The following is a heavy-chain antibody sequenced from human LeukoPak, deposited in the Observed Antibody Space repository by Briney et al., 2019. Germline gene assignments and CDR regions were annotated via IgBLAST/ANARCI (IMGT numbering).Heavy chain of an antibody. D-gene: IGHD6-13*01. V-gene: IGHV3-23*01. CDR2: ISGSGGST. Sequence: GGSLRLSCAASGFTFSSYSMNWVRQAPGKGLEWVSAISGSGGSTYYADSVKGRFTISRDNSKNTLYLQMNSLRAEDTAVYYCAKAHSSSWYLDYWGQGTLVTVSS. J-gene: IGHJ4*02. CDR1: GFTFSSYS. CDR3: AKAHSSSWYLDY.